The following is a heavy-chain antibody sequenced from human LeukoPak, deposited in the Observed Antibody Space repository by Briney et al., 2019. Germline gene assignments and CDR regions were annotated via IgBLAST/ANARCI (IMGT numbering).Heavy chain of an antibody. CDR1: GFIFSSYG. CDR3: ARGGVHHAFDV. V-gene: IGHV3-74*01. D-gene: IGHD3-3*01. CDR2: IDNDGRGT. Sequence: PGGSLRLSCAASGFIFSSYGFYWVSQVPGKGLEYVSRIDNDGRGTTYADSVKGRYTISRDNTKNTVYLQMNSLRPEDTAMYYCARGGVHHAFDVWGQGTMVTVSS. J-gene: IGHJ3*01.